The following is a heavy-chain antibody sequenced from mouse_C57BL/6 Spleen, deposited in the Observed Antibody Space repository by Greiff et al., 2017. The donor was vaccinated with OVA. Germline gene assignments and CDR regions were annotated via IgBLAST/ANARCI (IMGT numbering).Heavy chain of an antibody. V-gene: IGHV1-80*01. CDR3: ASSFYYDYDDWYFDV. D-gene: IGHD2-4*01. J-gene: IGHJ1*03. CDR1: GYAFSSYW. CDR2: IYPGDGDT. Sequence: QVQLQQSGAELVKPGASVKISCKASGYAFSSYWMNWVKQGPGKGLEWIGQIYPGDGDTNYNGKFKGKATLTADKSSSTAYMQLSSLTSEDSAVYFCASSFYYDYDDWYFDVWGTGTTVTVSS.